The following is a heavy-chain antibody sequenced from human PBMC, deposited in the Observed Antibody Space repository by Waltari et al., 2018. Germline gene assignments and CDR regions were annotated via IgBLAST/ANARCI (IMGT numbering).Heavy chain of an antibody. CDR1: GINFGDSG. Sequence: EVQLVESGGGLVQPGRSLRLSCTASGINFGDSGVNGLRQAPGKGLGWVGFIRSKANVETKDYAGSVKGRFSISRDDSKSIAYLQMNILKVEDTAVYYFTRASSNIVVVTRHFDYWGQGTLVTVSS. V-gene: IGHV3-49*03. CDR3: TRASSNIVVVTRHFDY. CDR2: IRSKANVETK. J-gene: IGHJ4*02. D-gene: IGHD2-21*02.